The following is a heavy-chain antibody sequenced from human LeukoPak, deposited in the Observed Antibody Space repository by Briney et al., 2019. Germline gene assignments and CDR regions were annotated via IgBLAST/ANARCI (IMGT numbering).Heavy chain of an antibody. Sequence: GGSLRLSCAASGFTFSSYAMSWVRQAPGKGLEWVSALSGSGDSTYYADSAKGRFTISRDNFKNTLYLQMNSLRAEDTAVYYCASLHRAYYGMDVWGQGTTVTVSS. D-gene: IGHD4-11*01. CDR2: LSGSGDST. CDR1: GFTFSSYA. J-gene: IGHJ6*02. CDR3: ASLHRAYYGMDV. V-gene: IGHV3-23*01.